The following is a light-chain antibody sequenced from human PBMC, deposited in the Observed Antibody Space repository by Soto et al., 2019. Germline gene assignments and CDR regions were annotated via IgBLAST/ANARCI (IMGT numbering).Light chain of an antibody. CDR2: AAS. CDR3: QQLNSYPLT. Sequence: DIQLPQSPAFLSATVGVRVPITCRASQGISSYLAWYQQKPGKAPKLLIYAASTLQSGVPSRFSGSGSGTEFTLTISSLQPEDFATYYCQQLNSYPLTFGGGTKVDIK. V-gene: IGKV1-9*01. CDR1: QGISSY. J-gene: IGKJ4*01.